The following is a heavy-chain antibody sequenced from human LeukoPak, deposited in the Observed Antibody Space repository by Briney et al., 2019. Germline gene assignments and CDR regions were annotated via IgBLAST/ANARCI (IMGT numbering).Heavy chain of an antibody. CDR2: ISSSSSYI. Sequence: GGSLRLSCAASGFTFSSYSMNWVRQAPGKGLEWVSAISSSSSYIYYADSVKGRFTISRDNARNSLYLQMNSLRAEDTAVYYCARGSTYYDSSGQVPFDYWGQGTLVTVSS. D-gene: IGHD3-22*01. CDR3: ARGSTYYDSSGQVPFDY. CDR1: GFTFSSYS. J-gene: IGHJ4*02. V-gene: IGHV3-21*01.